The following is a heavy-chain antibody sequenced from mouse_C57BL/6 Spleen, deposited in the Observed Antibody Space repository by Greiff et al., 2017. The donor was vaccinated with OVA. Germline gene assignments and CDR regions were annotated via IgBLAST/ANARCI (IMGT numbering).Heavy chain of an antibody. J-gene: IGHJ2*01. Sequence: VQLKESGPELVKPGASVKISCKASGYSFTGYYMNWVKQSPEKSLEWIGEINPSTGGTTYNQKFKAKATLTVDKSSSTAYMQLKSLTSEDSAVYYCARWHYYDLYYFDYWGQGTTLTVSS. V-gene: IGHV1-42*01. CDR2: INPSTGGT. D-gene: IGHD1-2*01. CDR3: ARWHYYDLYYFDY. CDR1: GYSFTGYY.